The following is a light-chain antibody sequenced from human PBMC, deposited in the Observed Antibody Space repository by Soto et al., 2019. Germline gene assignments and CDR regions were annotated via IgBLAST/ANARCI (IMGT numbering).Light chain of an antibody. V-gene: IGLV2-8*01. CDR1: SSDVGGYNY. CDR3: SSYAGSNNLGV. Sequence: QSALTQPPSASGSPGQSVTISCTGTSSDVGGYNYFSWYQHHPGKAPKLMIYEVSKRPSGVTDRFSGSKSGNTASLTVSGLQAEDEADYYCSSYAGSNNLGVFGGGTKLTVL. J-gene: IGLJ3*02. CDR2: EVS.